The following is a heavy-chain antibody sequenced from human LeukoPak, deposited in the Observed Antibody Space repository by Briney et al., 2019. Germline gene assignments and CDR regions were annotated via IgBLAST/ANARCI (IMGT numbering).Heavy chain of an antibody. Sequence: PGGSLRLSCVGSGFTFSNSWMHWVRQAPGKGLVWVSRINTDGSSTSYADSVEGRFTISRDNSKNTLYLQMNSLRAEDTAVYYCAKCERGYGDYVYWGQGTLVTVSS. J-gene: IGHJ4*02. V-gene: IGHV3-74*01. CDR2: INTDGSST. CDR3: AKCERGYGDYVY. CDR1: GFTFSNSW. D-gene: IGHD4-17*01.